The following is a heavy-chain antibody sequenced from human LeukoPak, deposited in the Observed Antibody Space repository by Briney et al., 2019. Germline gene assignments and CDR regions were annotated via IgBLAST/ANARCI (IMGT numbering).Heavy chain of an antibody. CDR2: IRYDGSNK. CDR3: AKTPTNRNDFDY. J-gene: IGHJ4*02. Sequence: GGSLRLSCAASGFTFSSYGMHWVRQAPGKGLEWVAFIRYDGSNKYYADSVKGRFTISRDNSKNTLYLQMNSLRAEDTAVYYCAKTPTNRNDFDYWGQGTLVTVSS. D-gene: IGHD1-14*01. CDR1: GFTFSSYG. V-gene: IGHV3-30*02.